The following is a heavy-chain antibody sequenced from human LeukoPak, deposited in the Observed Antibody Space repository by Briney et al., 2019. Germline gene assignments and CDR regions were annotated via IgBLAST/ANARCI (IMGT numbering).Heavy chain of an antibody. CDR2: ISAYNGNT. CDR1: GYTFTGYY. CDR3: ARDTYYDFWSGSLDAFDI. D-gene: IGHD3-3*01. V-gene: IGHV1-18*04. J-gene: IGHJ3*02. Sequence: ASVKVSCKASGYTFTGYYMHWVRQAPGQGLEWMGWISAYNGNTNYAQKLQGRVTMTTDTSTSTAYMELRSLRSDDTAVYYCARDTYYDFWSGSLDAFDIWGQGTMVTVSS.